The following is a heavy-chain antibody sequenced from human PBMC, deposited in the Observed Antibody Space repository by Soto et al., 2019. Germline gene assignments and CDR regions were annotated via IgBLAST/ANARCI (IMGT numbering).Heavy chain of an antibody. CDR2: ISGSGGST. J-gene: IGHJ4*02. Sequence: GGSLRLSCAASGFTFSSYAMSWVRQAPGKGLEWVSAISGSGGSTYYADSVKGRFTISRDNSKNTLYLQMKSLRAEDTAVYYCAKTSSQLPPRGGFDYWGQGTLVTVSS. V-gene: IGHV3-23*01. CDR3: AKTSSQLPPRGGFDY. D-gene: IGHD6-6*01. CDR1: GFTFSSYA.